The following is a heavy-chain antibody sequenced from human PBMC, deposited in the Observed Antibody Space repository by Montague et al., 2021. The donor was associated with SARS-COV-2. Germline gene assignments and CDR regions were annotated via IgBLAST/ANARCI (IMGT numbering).Heavy chain of an antibody. CDR1: GFSLSASGVG. CDR3: ARRPGWGGDTYDT. J-gene: IGHJ3*02. V-gene: IGHV2-5*02. D-gene: IGHD3-16*01. CDR2: IFWDDDK. Sequence: PALVKPTQTLTLTCSFSGFSLSASGVGAGWIRQPPGQALEWLALIFWDDDKRYSPSLKNRLTVTKDTSKNQVVLTMTNIDPVDTATYYCARRPGWGGDTYDTWGQGTTVTVSA.